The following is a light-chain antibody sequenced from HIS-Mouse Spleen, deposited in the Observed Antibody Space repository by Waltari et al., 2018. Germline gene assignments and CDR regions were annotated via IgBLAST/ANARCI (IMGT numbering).Light chain of an antibody. CDR1: TLGLTY. Sequence: SYELTQPPSVSVSPGQTVIIPCSGETLGLTYACWYQQKPGQSPVLVIYQDSKRPSGIPERFSGSNSGNTATLTISGTQAMDEADYYCQAWDSSTVVFGGGTKLTVL. CDR2: QDS. V-gene: IGLV3-1*01. CDR3: QAWDSSTVV. J-gene: IGLJ2*01.